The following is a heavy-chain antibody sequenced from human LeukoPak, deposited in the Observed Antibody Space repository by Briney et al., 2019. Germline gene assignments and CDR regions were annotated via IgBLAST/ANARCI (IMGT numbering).Heavy chain of an antibody. CDR3: ARVRVRATTGDTFDI. CDR1: GFTFNIYA. V-gene: IGHV3-30-3*01. CDR2: ISYDGGNE. Sequence: PRGSPRPFCAASGFTFNIYAMDWVRQAPGEGLEWVAAISYDGGNEYYTDSVKGRFTVSRDNSKNTLYLQMNSLRVEDTAVYYCARVRVRATTGDTFDIWGERWMLTVAS. J-gene: IGHJ3*02. D-gene: IGHD1-26*01.